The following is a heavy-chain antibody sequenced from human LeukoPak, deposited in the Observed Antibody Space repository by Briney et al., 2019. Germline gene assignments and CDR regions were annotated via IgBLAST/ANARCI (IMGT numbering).Heavy chain of an antibody. CDR3: ARHGGSGWHNYYFDL. J-gene: IGHJ2*01. Sequence: SETLSLTCAVYGGSFSGYYWSWIRQPPGKGLEWIGEINHSGSTNYNPSLKSRVTISVDTSKNQFSLKVKSVIAADTAVYYCARHGGSGWHNYYFDLWGRGTLVTVSS. CDR2: INHSGST. CDR1: GGSFSGYY. D-gene: IGHD6-19*01. V-gene: IGHV4-34*01.